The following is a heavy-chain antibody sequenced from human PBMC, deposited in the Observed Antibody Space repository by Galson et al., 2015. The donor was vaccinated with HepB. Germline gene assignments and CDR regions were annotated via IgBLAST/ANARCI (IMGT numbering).Heavy chain of an antibody. CDR1: GFTFDDYT. J-gene: IGHJ4*02. Sequence: SLRLSCAASGFTFDDYTMHWVRQAPGKGLEWVSLISWDGGSTYYADSVKGRFTISRDNSKNSLYLQMNSLRTEDTALYYCAKASYCSGSSCYTMNFDYWGQGTLVTVSS. D-gene: IGHD2-15*01. CDR2: ISWDGGST. CDR3: AKASYCSGSSCYTMNFDY. V-gene: IGHV3-43*01.